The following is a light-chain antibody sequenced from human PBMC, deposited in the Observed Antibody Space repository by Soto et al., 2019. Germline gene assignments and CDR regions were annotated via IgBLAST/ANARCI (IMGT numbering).Light chain of an antibody. Sequence: DIQMTQSPSSLSASVGDRVTITCRASQSISSYLNWYQQKQGKAPKLLIYAASSLQSGVPSRFSGSGSGTDFTLTISSLQPNDFATYYCQQRYSTPRTFGQGTKVEIK. CDR1: QSISSY. CDR2: AAS. J-gene: IGKJ1*01. V-gene: IGKV1-39*01. CDR3: QQRYSTPRT.